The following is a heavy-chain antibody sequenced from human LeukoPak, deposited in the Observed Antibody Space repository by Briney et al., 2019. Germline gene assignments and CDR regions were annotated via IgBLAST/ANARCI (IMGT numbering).Heavy chain of an antibody. CDR3: ARKGPGAYYDILTGLTDAFDI. CDR2: IYPGDSDT. D-gene: IGHD3-9*01. J-gene: IGHJ3*02. V-gene: IGHV5-51*01. Sequence: GESLKISCKGSGYSITSYWIGWVRQMPGKGLEWMGIIYPGDSDTRYSPSFQGQVTISADKSISTAYLQWSSLKASDTAMYYCARKGPGAYYDILTGLTDAFDIWGQGTMVTVSS. CDR1: GYSITSYW.